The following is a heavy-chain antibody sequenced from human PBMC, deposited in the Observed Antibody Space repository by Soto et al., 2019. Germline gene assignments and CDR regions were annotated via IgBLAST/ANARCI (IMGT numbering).Heavy chain of an antibody. D-gene: IGHD3-3*01. J-gene: IGHJ4*02. V-gene: IGHV1-69*13. CDR2: IIPIFGTA. CDR3: ARAGKRHGFWSGYYTGRYFDY. CDR1: GGTFSSYA. Sequence: GASVKVSCKASGGTFSSYAISWVRQAPGQGLDWMGGIIPIFGTANYAQKFQGRVTIAADESTSTAYMELSRLRSEDTAVYYCARAGKRHGFWSGYYTGRYFDYWGQGTLVTVSS.